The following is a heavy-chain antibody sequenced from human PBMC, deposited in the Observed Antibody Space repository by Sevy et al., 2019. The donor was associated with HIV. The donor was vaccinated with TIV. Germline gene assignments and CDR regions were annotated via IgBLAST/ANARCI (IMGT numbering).Heavy chain of an antibody. J-gene: IGHJ1*01. CDR3: ARVVAAAGNAEYFQH. D-gene: IGHD6-13*01. Sequence: SETLSLTCAVSGGSISSGGYSGSWIRQSPGKGLEWIGYIYHSGSTYYNPSLKSRVTISVDRSKNQFSLKLSSVTAADTAVYYCARVVAAAGNAEYFQHWGQGTLVTVSS. V-gene: IGHV4-30-2*06. CDR1: GGSISSGGYS. CDR2: IYHSGST.